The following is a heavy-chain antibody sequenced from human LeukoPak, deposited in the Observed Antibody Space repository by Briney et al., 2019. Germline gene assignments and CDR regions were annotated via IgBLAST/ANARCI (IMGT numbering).Heavy chain of an antibody. CDR3: ARGTRGGYPDY. V-gene: IGHV4-59*08. CDR1: GGSISGYF. J-gene: IGHJ4*02. D-gene: IGHD2-15*01. CDR2: SFYSGST. Sequence: PSETLSLTCTVSGGSISGYFWSWIRQPPGKGLEWIGYSFYSGSTHYNPSLKSRVTISLDTSKNQLSLKLSSVTAADTAVYYCARGTRGGYPDYWGQGTLVTVSS.